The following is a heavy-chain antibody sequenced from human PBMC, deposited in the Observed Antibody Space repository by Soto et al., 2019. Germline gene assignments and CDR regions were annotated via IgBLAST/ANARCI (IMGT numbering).Heavy chain of an antibody. V-gene: IGHV3-30*18. J-gene: IGHJ4*02. Sequence: QVQLVESGGGVVQPGRSLRLSCAASGFTFSSYGMHWVRQAPGKGLEWVAVISYDGSNKYYADSVKGRFTISRDNSKNTLYLQINSLRAEDTAVSYCAKDYLVNSVGFDYWGQGTLVTVSS. CDR2: ISYDGSNK. CDR1: GFTFSSYG. CDR3: AKDYLVNSVGFDY. D-gene: IGHD6-6*01.